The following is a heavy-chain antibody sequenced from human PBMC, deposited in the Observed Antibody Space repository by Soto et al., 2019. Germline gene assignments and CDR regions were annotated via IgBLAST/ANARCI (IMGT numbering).Heavy chain of an antibody. CDR2: ISSNSAYI. J-gene: IGHJ5*02. Sequence: LRLSCAASGFTFRSFTMNWVRQAPGKGLEWVSTISSNSAYIYYTDALRSRFTISRDNAKNSLHLQMNSLRAEDTAVYYCTTHPNYNWNDAGWFDPWGQGTQVAVSS. CDR3: TTHPNYNWNDAGWFDP. CDR1: GFTFRSFT. V-gene: IGHV3-21*01. D-gene: IGHD1-20*01.